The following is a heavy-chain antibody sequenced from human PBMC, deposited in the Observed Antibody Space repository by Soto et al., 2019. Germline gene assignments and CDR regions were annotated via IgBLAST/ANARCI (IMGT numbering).Heavy chain of an antibody. J-gene: IGHJ5*02. D-gene: IGHD6-13*01. CDR2: LSVYNGNT. CDR1: GGTFTTHT. V-gene: IGHV1-18*01. CDR3: ARDQEQQFVFQGPGWFEP. Sequence: ASVKVSCKASGGTFTTHTISWVRQAPGQGLEWIGWLSVYNGNTDYAQKLQGRVTMTTDTSASTAYRELSSLRSDDTAVYFCARDQEQQFVFQGPGWFEPWCQGTLVTVSS.